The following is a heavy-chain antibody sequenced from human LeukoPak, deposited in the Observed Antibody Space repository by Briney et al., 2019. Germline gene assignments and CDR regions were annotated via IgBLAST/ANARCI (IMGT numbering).Heavy chain of an antibody. CDR1: GYTFTSYA. CDR3: ARAGTDGGRRYFDL. D-gene: IGHD2-8*01. J-gene: IGHJ2*01. V-gene: IGHV1-69*04. Sequence: SVKVSCKASGYTFTSYAISWVRQAPGQGLEWMGRIIPILGIANYAQKFQGRVTITADKSTSTAYMELSSLRSEDTAVYYCARAGTDGGRRYFDLWGRGTLVTVSS. CDR2: IIPILGIA.